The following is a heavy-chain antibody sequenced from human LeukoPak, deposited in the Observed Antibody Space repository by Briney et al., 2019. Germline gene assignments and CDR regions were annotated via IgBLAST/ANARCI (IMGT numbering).Heavy chain of an antibody. CDR2: LYPGGSTT. CDR3: ARGESSGWSFLDF. V-gene: IGHV3-53*01. D-gene: IGHD6-19*01. J-gene: IGHJ4*02. CDR1: GFIVSNNY. Sequence: PGGSLRLSCAASGFIVSNNYMNWVRQAPGEGLEGVAVLYPGGSTTYYADSGKGRFTISRNNSKNTLYLQMNSLRAEDTAVYYCARGESSGWSFLDFWGRGTLVTVSS.